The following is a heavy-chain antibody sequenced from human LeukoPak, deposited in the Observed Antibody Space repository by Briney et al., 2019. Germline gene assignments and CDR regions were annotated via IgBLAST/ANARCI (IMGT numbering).Heavy chain of an antibody. J-gene: IGHJ3*02. CDR2: IYYSGST. D-gene: IGHD4-17*01. V-gene: IGHV4-59*01. CDR3: ARDAYDYGDLKALDI. CDR1: GGSISSYY. Sequence: SETLSLTCTVSGGSISSYYWSWIRQPPGKGLEWIGYIYYSGSTNYNPSLKSRVTISVDTSKNQFSLKLSSVTAADTAVYYCARDAYDYGDLKALDIWGQGTMVTVSS.